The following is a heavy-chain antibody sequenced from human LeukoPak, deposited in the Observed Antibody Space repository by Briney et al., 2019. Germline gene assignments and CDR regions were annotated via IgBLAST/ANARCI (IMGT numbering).Heavy chain of an antibody. CDR2: INAGNGNT. V-gene: IGHV1-3*01. Sequence: ASVKVSCKASGYTFTSYAMHWVRQAPGQRLEWMGWINAGNGNTKYSQKFQGRVTITRDTSASTAYMELSSLRSEDTAVYYCARATSSGWYQGFDYWGQGTLVTVSS. J-gene: IGHJ4*02. CDR3: ARATSSGWYQGFDY. CDR1: GYTFTSYA. D-gene: IGHD6-19*01.